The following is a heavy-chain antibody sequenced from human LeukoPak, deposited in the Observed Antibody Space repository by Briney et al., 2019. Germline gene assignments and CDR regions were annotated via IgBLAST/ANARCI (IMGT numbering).Heavy chain of an antibody. CDR3: ARGLGYCSGGSCYVRVYYYYIDV. Sequence: SVKVSCKASGGTFSSYAISWVRQAPGQGLEWMGGIIPIFGTANYAQKFQGRVTITTDESTSTAYMELSSLKSEDTAVYYCARGLGYCSGGSCYVRVYYYYIDVWGKGTTVTVSS. D-gene: IGHD2-15*01. V-gene: IGHV1-69*05. CDR2: IIPIFGTA. CDR1: GGTFSSYA. J-gene: IGHJ6*03.